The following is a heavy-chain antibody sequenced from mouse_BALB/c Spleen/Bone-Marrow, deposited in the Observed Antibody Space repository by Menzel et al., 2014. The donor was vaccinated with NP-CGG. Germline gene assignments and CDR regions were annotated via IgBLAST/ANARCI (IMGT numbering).Heavy chain of an antibody. Sequence: EVMLVESGGGLVQPGGSLKLSCAASGFTFSNYGMFWVRQTPDKRLELVATINSNGGSTYYPDSVKGRFTISRDTAKNTLYLQMSSLKSEETAMYYCVRGNYGNYVDYFDFWGQGTTLTVSS. D-gene: IGHD2-1*01. CDR3: VRGNYGNYVDYFDF. CDR1: GFTFSNYG. V-gene: IGHV5-6-3*01. CDR2: INSNGGST. J-gene: IGHJ2*01.